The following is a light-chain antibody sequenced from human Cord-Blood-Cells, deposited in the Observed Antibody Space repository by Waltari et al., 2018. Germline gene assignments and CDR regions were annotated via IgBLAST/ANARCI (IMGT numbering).Light chain of an antibody. CDR1: SSNIGAGYD. CDR2: GNS. V-gene: IGLV1-40*01. CDR3: QSYDSSLSGNWV. Sequence: QSVLTQPPSVSGAPGQRVTISCTGSSSNIGAGYDVHWYQQLPGTAPKLLIYGNSNRPSGVPDRFSGSKSGTSASQAITGLQAEDEADYYCQSYDSSLSGNWVFGGGTKLTVL. J-gene: IGLJ3*02.